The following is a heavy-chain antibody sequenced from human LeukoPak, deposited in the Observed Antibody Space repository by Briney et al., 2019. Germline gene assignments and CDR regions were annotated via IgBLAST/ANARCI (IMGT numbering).Heavy chain of an antibody. Sequence: GGSLRLPCAASGFTFSDYYMSWIRQAPGKGLEWVSYISSSGSTIYYADSVKGRFTISRDNAKNSLYLQMNSLRAEDTAVYYCARDYRYSSGWPDDYWGQGTLVTVSS. CDR3: ARDYRYSSGWPDDY. V-gene: IGHV3-11*01. CDR2: ISSSGSTI. D-gene: IGHD6-19*01. J-gene: IGHJ4*02. CDR1: GFTFSDYY.